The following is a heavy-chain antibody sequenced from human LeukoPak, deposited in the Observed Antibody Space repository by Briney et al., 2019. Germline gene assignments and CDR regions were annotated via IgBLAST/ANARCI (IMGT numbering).Heavy chain of an antibody. V-gene: IGHV4-59*12. Sequence: SETLSLTCTVSGGSISSYYWSWIRQPPGKGLEWSGYIYYSGSTNYNPSLKSRVTISVDKSKNQFSLKLSSVTAADTAVYYCASYYDSSGYYYLYGMDVWGQGTTVTVSS. J-gene: IGHJ6*02. D-gene: IGHD3-22*01. CDR1: GGSISSYY. CDR3: ASYYDSSGYYYLYGMDV. CDR2: IYYSGST.